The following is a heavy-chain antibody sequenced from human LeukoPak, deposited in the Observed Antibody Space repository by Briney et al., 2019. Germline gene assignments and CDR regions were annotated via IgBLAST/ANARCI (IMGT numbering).Heavy chain of an antibody. J-gene: IGHJ3*01. CDR1: GFTSSDYG. Sequence: GGSLRLSCTASGFTSSDYGMTWFRQAPGKGLEWVGCIRSKAYGGSTEYAASVQGRFTISRDDSKSVAYLHMDSLTVEDTAVYYCSRVPIRTVTWIVVLRGHDVFDVWGQGTVVTVSP. CDR2: IRSKAYGGST. D-gene: IGHD3-22*01. V-gene: IGHV3-49*03. CDR3: SRVPIRTVTWIVVLRGHDVFDV.